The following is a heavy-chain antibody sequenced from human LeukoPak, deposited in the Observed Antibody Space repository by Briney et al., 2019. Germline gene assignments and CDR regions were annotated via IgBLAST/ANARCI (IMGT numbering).Heavy chain of an antibody. CDR1: GGSFSGYY. D-gene: IGHD5-18*01. J-gene: IGHJ6*03. CDR2: INHSGST. CDR3: ARASRGYSYGHYYYYYMDV. V-gene: IGHV4-34*01. Sequence: SETLSLTCAVYGGSFSGYYWSWIRQPPGKGLEWIGEINHSGSTNYNPSLKSRVTISVDTSKNQFSLKLSSVTAADTAVYYCARASRGYSYGHYYYYYMDVWGKGTTVTISS.